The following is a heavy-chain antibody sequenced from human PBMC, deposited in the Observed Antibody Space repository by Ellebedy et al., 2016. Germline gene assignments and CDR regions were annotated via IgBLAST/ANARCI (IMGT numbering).Heavy chain of an antibody. CDR3: ARETRDRVGTSEAFYDP. CDR2: TNNR. CDR1: GYSFINHD. V-gene: IGHV1-18*01. Sequence: ASVKVSCXASGYSFINHDISWLRQAPGQGLEWIGVTNNRNHAQKFQGRVSMTADTSTTTAYMELRSLTFDDTAVYYCARETRDRVGTSEAFYDPWGQGTLVTVS. D-gene: IGHD4-23*01. J-gene: IGHJ5*02.